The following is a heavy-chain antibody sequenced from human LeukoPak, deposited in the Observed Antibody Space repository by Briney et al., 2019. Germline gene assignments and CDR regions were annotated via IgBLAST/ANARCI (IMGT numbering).Heavy chain of an antibody. CDR1: GFTFSSYV. CDR3: ARDLPWFDP. V-gene: IGHV3-30-3*01. CDR2: ISYDGSNK. J-gene: IGHJ5*02. Sequence: GRSLRLSCAASGFTFSSYVMHWVRQAPGKGLEWVAVISYDGSNKYYADSVKGRFTISRDNSKNTLYLQMNSLRAEDTAVYYCARDLPWFDPWGQGTLVTVSS.